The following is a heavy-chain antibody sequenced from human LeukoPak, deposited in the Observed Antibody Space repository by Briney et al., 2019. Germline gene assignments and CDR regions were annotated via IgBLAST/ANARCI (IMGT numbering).Heavy chain of an antibody. CDR2: NSAYNGNT. J-gene: IGHJ5*02. D-gene: IGHD6-19*01. Sequence: SEKVFCNFWSHIFPLYGHMWVPQASRQGCEGVGWNSAYNGNTNYTQKLQGRVHRPRDTSTSKAYRVLRSLRSDDTAVYYGARDGSSGWYFSIYGYNWFDPWGQGTLVTVSS. CDR3: ARDGSSGWYFSIYGYNWFDP. CDR1: SHIFPLYG. V-gene: IGHV1-18*01.